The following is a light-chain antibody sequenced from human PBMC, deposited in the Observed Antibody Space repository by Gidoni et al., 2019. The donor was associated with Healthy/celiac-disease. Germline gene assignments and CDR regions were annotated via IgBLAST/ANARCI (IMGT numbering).Light chain of an antibody. V-gene: IGKV1-27*01. J-gene: IGKJ1*01. Sequence: DIQLTQSPSSLSASVGDRVTITCRASQGISNYLAWYQQKPGKVPKLLIYAASTLQSGVPSRFSGSGSGTDFTLTISSLHPEDVATYYCQKYNSAPRTFXQXTKVEIK. CDR2: AAS. CDR3: QKYNSAPRT. CDR1: QGISNY.